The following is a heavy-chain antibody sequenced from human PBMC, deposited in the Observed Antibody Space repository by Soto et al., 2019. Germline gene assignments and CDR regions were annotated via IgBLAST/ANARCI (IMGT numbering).Heavy chain of an antibody. CDR1: GGSFSGYY. V-gene: IGHV4-34*01. Sequence: PSETLSLTCAVYGGSFSGYYWSWIRQPPGKGLEWIGEINHSGSTNYNPSLKSRVTISVDTSKNQFSLKLSSVTAADTAVYYCARGRLALAGTTYNWFDPWGQGTPVTVYS. D-gene: IGHD6-19*01. CDR2: INHSGST. J-gene: IGHJ5*02. CDR3: ARGRLALAGTTYNWFDP.